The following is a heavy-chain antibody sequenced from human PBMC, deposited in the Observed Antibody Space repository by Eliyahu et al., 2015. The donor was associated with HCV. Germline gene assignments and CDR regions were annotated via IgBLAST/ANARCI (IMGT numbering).Heavy chain of an antibody. Sequence: QVQLVQSGAEVKKPGSSVKVSCKASGGTFSSYAISWVRQAPGQGLEWMGGIIPIFGTANYAQKFQGRVTITADESTSTAYMELSSLRSEDTAVYYCARDGYSGSRGNYYGMDVWGQGTTVTVSS. CDR1: GGTFSSYA. D-gene: IGHD5-12*01. CDR2: IIPIFGTA. J-gene: IGHJ6*02. V-gene: IGHV1-69*01. CDR3: ARDGYSGSRGNYYGMDV.